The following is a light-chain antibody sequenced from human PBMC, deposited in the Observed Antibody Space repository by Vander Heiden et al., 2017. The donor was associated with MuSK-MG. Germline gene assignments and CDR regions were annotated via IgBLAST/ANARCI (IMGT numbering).Light chain of an antibody. CDR1: QSISRF. CDR3: QQSDSTPLT. CDR2: AAS. J-gene: IGKJ4*01. Sequence: DIQMTQSPSSLSASVGDRVTITCRASQSISRFLNWYQQQPGKAPRLLIYAASSLQTGVPSRFSDSGSGTDFTLTISSLQPEDFATYFCQQSDSTPLTFGGGTKVEIK. V-gene: IGKV1-39*01.